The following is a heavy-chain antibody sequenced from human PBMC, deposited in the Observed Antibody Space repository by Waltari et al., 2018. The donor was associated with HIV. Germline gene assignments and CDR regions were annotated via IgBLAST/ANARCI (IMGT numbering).Heavy chain of an antibody. CDR1: GFTFRSYW. CDR2: IHSDGSST. J-gene: IGHJ6*02. CDR3: ARREATVVRGVYYYGMDV. V-gene: IGHV3-74*01. Sequence: EVQLVESGGGLVQPGGSLRLSCAASGFTFRSYWMHWVRQAPGKGLVWGSRIHSDGSSTSYADFVKGRFTISRDNAKNTLYLQMNSLRAEDTAVYYCARREATVVRGVYYYGMDVWGQGTTVTVSS. D-gene: IGHD3-10*01.